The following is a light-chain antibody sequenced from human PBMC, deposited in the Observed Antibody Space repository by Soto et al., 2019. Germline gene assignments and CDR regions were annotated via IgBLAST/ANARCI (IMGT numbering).Light chain of an antibody. V-gene: IGLV2-14*01. CDR2: EVR. CDR1: TSDIGGYNY. Sequence: QSALTQPASVSGSPGQSITISCTGSTSDIGGYNYVSWYQHHPGKAPKLMIYEVRHRPSGISDRFSGSKSGNTASLTISGLQVEDEADYYGSSYANSRVLFGGGTKLTVL. J-gene: IGLJ2*01. CDR3: SSYANSRVL.